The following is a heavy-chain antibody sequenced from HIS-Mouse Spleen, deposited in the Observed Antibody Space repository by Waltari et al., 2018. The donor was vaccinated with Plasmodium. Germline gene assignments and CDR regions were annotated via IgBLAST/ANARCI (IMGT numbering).Heavy chain of an antibody. Sequence: QVQLVESGGGVVQPGRSLRLSCAASGFTFSSYGMHWVRQAPGKGLEGVAVISYDGSNKYYADSVKGRFTISRDNSKNTRYLQMNSLRAEDTAVYYCAKAQGVINFDYWGQGTLVTVSS. CDR1: GFTFSSYG. CDR2: ISYDGSNK. CDR3: AKAQGVINFDY. J-gene: IGHJ4*02. D-gene: IGHD3-16*01. V-gene: IGHV3-30*18.